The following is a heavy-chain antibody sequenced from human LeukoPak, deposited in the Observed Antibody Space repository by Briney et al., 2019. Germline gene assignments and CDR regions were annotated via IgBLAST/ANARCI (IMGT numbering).Heavy chain of an antibody. Sequence: SETLSLTCTVSGGSISSYYWSWIRQPPGKGLEWIGSIFHSGNTYYNPSLKSRVIISVDTSKNQFSLRLSSVTAADTAVYYCARVSEQQLVRWFDPWGQGTLVSVSS. J-gene: IGHJ5*02. D-gene: IGHD6-13*01. CDR2: IFHSGNT. CDR1: GGSISSYY. CDR3: ARVSEQQLVRWFDP. V-gene: IGHV4-59*08.